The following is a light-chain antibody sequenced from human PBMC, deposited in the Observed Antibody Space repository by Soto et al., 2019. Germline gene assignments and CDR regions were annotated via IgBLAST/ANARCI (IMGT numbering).Light chain of an antibody. V-gene: IGKV1-5*03. Sequence: DIQMTQSPSTLSASVGDRVTITCRASQSISSWLAWYQQKPGKAPKLLIYKASSLQSGVPSRFSGSGSGTEFTLTISSPQPDDFATYYCQQYNSYSWTFGRGTKVEIK. J-gene: IGKJ1*01. CDR1: QSISSW. CDR3: QQYNSYSWT. CDR2: KAS.